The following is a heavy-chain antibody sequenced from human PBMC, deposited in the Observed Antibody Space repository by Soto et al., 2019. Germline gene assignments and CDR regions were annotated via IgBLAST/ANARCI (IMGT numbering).Heavy chain of an antibody. CDR3: VNGAKQWLVLSYYYYGMDV. V-gene: IGHV3-64D*08. CDR2: ISSNGGST. D-gene: IGHD6-19*01. Sequence: GGSLRLSCSASGFPFSSYAMHWVRQAPGKGLEYVSAISSNGGSTYYADSVKGRFTISRDNSKNTLYLQMSSLRAEDTAVYYCVNGAKQWLVLSYYYYGMDVWGQGTTVTLSS. CDR1: GFPFSSYA. J-gene: IGHJ6*02.